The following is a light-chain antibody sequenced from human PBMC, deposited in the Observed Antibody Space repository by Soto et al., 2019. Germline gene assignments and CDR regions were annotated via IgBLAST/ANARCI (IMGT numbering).Light chain of an antibody. CDR2: DAS. J-gene: IGKJ1*01. CDR1: QTISSW. Sequence: DIQMTQSPSTLSGSVGDRVTITCRASQTISSWLAWYQQKPGKAPKLLIYDASSLESGVPSRFSGSGSGTEFTLTISSLQPDDSATFYCLHYNSYSKTFGQGTKVDIK. V-gene: IGKV1-5*01. CDR3: LHYNSYSKT.